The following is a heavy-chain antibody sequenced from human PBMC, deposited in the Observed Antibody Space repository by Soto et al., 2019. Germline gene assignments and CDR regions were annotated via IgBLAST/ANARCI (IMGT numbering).Heavy chain of an antibody. Sequence: SETLSLTCTVSGGSISSSSYYWGWIRQPPGKGLEWIGSIYYSGSTYYNPSLKSRVTISVDTSKNQFSLKLSSVTAAATAGYYCARRLSTVNFDYWGQGTLVTVSS. V-gene: IGHV4-39*01. CDR1: GGSISSSSYY. J-gene: IGHJ4*02. CDR2: IYYSGST. D-gene: IGHD4-17*01. CDR3: ARRLSTVNFDY.